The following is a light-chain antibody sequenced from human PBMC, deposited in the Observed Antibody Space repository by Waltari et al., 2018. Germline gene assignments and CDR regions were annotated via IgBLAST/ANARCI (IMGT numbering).Light chain of an antibody. Sequence: QSLLTQPPSASGTPGQKVTIPCSGRGPNIASYTGHEYQHLPREAPKPHLYRENHPPPRAAPKLLIYSDNQRPSVVPDRFSGSKFGTSASLAISGLQSEDEADYCCAAWDDSLNGVFFGGGTRLTVL. CDR3: AAWDDSLNGVF. V-gene: IGLV1-44*01. CDR1: GPNIASYT. CDR2: SDN. J-gene: IGLJ2*01.